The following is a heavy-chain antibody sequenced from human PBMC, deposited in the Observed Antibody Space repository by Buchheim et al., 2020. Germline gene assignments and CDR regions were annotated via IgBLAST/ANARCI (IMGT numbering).Heavy chain of an antibody. CDR3: ARGRYCSNDNCFGKY. CDR2: IKRDGSEK. Sequence: EVQLVESGGTLVQPGGSLRLSCAASGFTFSTYWMSWVRQAPGKGLEWVANIKRDGSEKYYVDSVKGRFTISRDNAKNSLYLQMNSLRAEDTAVYYCARGRYCSNDNCFGKYWGQGTL. J-gene: IGHJ4*02. V-gene: IGHV3-7*01. CDR1: GFTFSTYW. D-gene: IGHD2-15*01.